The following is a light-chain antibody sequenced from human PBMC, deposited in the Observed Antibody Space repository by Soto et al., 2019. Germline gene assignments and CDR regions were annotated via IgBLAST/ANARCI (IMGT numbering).Light chain of an antibody. CDR2: EVR. CDR3: NSYTSARTLV. J-gene: IGLJ1*01. V-gene: IGLV2-14*01. CDR1: SSDVGAYNF. Sequence: QSALTQPASVSGSPGQSITISCTGTSSDVGAYNFVSWYQHRPGKAPTLIIYEVRNRPSGISNRFSASKSGNTASLTISGLQAEDEADYYCNSYTSARTLVFGTGTKLTVL.